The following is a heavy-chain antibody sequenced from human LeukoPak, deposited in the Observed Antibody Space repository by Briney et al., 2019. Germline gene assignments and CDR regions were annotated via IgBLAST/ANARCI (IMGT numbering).Heavy chain of an antibody. CDR1: VGSISDHW. CDR2: LYTSGST. J-gene: IGHJ4*02. Sequence: SETLSLTCTVSVGSISDHWWNWIRQPAGKGLEWIGRLYTSGSTSYNPSLRSRVAMSIDTPKNQFSLILTSVTAADTAVYYCATGESFDFWGQGTLVTVSS. D-gene: IGHD1-14*01. V-gene: IGHV4-4*07. CDR3: ATGESFDF.